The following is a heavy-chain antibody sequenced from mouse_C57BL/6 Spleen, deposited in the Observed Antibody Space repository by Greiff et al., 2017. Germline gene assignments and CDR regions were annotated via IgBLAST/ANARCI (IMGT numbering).Heavy chain of an antibody. CDR3: ARRPYYGSSPAWFAY. J-gene: IGHJ3*01. D-gene: IGHD1-1*01. V-gene: IGHV5-6*01. Sequence: VQLKESGGDLVKPGGSLKLSCAASGFTFSSYGMSWVRQTPDKRLEWVATISSGGSYTYYPDSVKGRFTISRDNAKNTLYLQMSSLKSEDTAMYYCARRPYYGSSPAWFAYWGQGTLVTVSA. CDR1: GFTFSSYG. CDR2: ISSGGSYT.